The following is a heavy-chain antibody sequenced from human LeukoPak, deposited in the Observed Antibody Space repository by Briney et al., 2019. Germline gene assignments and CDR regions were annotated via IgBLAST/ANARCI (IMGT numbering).Heavy chain of an antibody. CDR1: GDSITNHY. CDR2: ISYSGTT. V-gene: IGHV4-59*11. D-gene: IGHD6-13*01. CDR3: AFMGGDSNWYSFDY. Sequence: SETLSLTCTVSGDSITNHYWSWIRQTPGKGLEWIGYISYSGTTYYNPSLKSRVTISVDTSKKQFSLKLSTVTAADTAVYYCAFMGGDSNWYSFDYWGQGTLVTVSS. J-gene: IGHJ4*02.